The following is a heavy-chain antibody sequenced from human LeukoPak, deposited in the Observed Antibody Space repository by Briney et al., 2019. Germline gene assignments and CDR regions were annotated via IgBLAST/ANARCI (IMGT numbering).Heavy chain of an antibody. CDR1: GYTFTSYY. CDR2: MNPNSGNT. V-gene: IGHV1-8*03. D-gene: IGHD3-22*01. J-gene: IGHJ3*02. CDR3: ARGDSSGLDAFDI. Sequence: ASVKVSCKASGYTFTSYYMHWVRQAPGQGLEWMGWMNPNSGNTGYAQKFQGRVTITRNTSISTAYMELSSLRSEDTAVYYCARGDSSGLDAFDIWGQGTMVTVSS.